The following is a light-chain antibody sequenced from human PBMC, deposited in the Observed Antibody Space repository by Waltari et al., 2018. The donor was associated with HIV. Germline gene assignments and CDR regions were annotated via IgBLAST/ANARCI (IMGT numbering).Light chain of an antibody. CDR3: QVRDSRSDPVV. CDR1: NIGSKS. CDR2: YDS. Sequence: SYVLTQPPSVSVAPGQTARITCGGHNIGSKSVHWYQQRPGQAPMLVIYYDSDRPSGIPERFSGSNSGNTATLTISRVEAGDEADYYCQVRDSRSDPVVFGGGTKLTAL. V-gene: IGLV3-21*04. J-gene: IGLJ2*01.